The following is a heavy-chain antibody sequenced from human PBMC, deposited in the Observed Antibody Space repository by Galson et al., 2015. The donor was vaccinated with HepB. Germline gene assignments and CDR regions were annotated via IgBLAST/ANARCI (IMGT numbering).Heavy chain of an antibody. CDR3: AREGGLKLPFFDT. Sequence: KVSCKASGGTFSNYAINWVRQAPGQGLEWMGDIVPLYNKPNYAQRFQGRVTITADESTRTVYMELNSLRSEDTAVYYCAREGGLKLPFFDTWGQGTLVTVSS. V-gene: IGHV1-69*01. CDR2: IVPLYNKP. CDR1: GGTFSNYA. J-gene: IGHJ4*02. D-gene: IGHD3-16*01.